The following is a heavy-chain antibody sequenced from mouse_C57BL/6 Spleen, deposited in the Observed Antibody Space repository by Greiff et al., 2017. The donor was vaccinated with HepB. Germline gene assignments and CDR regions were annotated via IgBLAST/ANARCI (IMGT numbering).Heavy chain of an antibody. CDR2: INPSSGYT. V-gene: IGHV1-7*01. J-gene: IGHJ1*03. D-gene: IGHD1-1*01. Sequence: VQLQQSGAELAKPGASVKLSCKASGYTFTSYWMHWVKQRPGQGLEWIGYINPSSGYTKYNQKFKDKATLTADESSSTAYMQLSSLTYEDSAVYYCASSGSYWYFDDWGTGTTVTVSS. CDR1: GYTFTSYW. CDR3: ASSGSYWYFDD.